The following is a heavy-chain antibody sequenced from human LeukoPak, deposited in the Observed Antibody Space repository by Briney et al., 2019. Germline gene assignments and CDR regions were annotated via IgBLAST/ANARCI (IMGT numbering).Heavy chain of an antibody. J-gene: IGHJ5*02. CDR1: GFTFSSYA. CDR2: ISGSGGST. D-gene: IGHD2-2*02. V-gene: IGHV3-23*01. CDR3: ASDLGTLVVVPAAIDNWFDP. Sequence: GGSLRLSCAASGFTFSSYAMSWVRQAPGKGLEWVSAISGSGGSTYYADSVKGRFTISRDNSKNTLYLQMNSLRAEDPAVYYCASDLGTLVVVPAAIDNWFDPWGQGTLVTVSS.